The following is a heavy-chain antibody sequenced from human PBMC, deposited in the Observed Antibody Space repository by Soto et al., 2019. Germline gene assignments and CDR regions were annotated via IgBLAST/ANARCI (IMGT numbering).Heavy chain of an antibody. V-gene: IGHV3-72*01. Sequence: GSLRLSCAASGLSFSDHYMDWVRQAPGKGLEWVARIRNKANRYTTEYAASVKGRFTISRDDSKNSLFLQMNSLQTEDTAVYYCGRVGDYNFWSGPDYWGQGTLVTVSS. CDR2: IRNKANRYTT. CDR1: GLSFSDHY. J-gene: IGHJ4*02. D-gene: IGHD3-3*01. CDR3: GRVGDYNFWSGPDY.